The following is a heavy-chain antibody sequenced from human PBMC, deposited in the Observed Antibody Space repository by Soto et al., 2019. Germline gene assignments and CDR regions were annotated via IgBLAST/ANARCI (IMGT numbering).Heavy chain of an antibody. J-gene: IGHJ3*01. V-gene: IGHV4-30-4*08. CDR1: GGLLSRGDDY. D-gene: IGHD3-16*01. CDR3: GIVDMITFGGITGPNDAYEP. CDR2: IYFSETT. Sequence: SETRCHPCNVSGGLLSRGDDYGSCLRQPRGKGLEWIGYIYFSETTSYTPSLKSRVTISGDKSKNRFSLRLTSVTAADTAVYFCGIVDMITFGGITGPNDAYEPWGQGKMVT.